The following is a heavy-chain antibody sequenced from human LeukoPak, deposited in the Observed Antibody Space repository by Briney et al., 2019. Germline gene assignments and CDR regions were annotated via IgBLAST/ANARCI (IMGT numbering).Heavy chain of an antibody. J-gene: IGHJ4*02. Sequence: PGGSLRLSCAASGFAFSGYSMNWIRQAPGKGLEWVAYISYSSYTIHYADSVKGRFTISRDNAKNSLYLQTNSLRAEDTAMYYCARDGDGNFDYWGQGTLVTVSS. CDR3: ARDGDGNFDY. CDR2: ISYSSYTI. CDR1: GFAFSGYS. D-gene: IGHD4-17*01. V-gene: IGHV3-48*04.